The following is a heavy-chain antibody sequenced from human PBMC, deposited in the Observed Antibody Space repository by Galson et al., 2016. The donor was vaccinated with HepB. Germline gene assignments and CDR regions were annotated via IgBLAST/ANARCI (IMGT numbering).Heavy chain of an antibody. Sequence: LEWMGGFDPEDGETIYAQKFQGRVSMSEDTSTDTVYMELSSLRSEDTAIYYCATSFGVGINWFDPWGQGTLVTVSS. D-gene: IGHD3-3*01. J-gene: IGHJ5*02. CDR3: ATSFGVGINWFDP. CDR2: FDPEDGET. V-gene: IGHV1-24*01.